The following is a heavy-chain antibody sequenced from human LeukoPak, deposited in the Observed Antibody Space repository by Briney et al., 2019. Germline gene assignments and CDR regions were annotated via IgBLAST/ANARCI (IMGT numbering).Heavy chain of an antibody. Sequence: GASVKVSCKASGYTFTSYGISWVRQAPGQGLEWMGWISAYNGNTNYAQKLQGRVTMTRDTSTTTVYMELSTLRSEDTAIYYCARGYCSGGGCSVLDAFDGWGQGTMVTVSS. CDR2: ISAYNGNT. V-gene: IGHV1-18*01. CDR1: GYTFTSYG. J-gene: IGHJ3*01. CDR3: ARGYCSGGGCSVLDAFDG. D-gene: IGHD2-15*01.